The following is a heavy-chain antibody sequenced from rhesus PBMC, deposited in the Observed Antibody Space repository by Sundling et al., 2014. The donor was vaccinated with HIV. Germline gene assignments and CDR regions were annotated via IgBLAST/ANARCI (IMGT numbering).Heavy chain of an antibody. D-gene: IGHD3-9*01. CDR2: IYGSGGST. Sequence: QVQLQESGPGLVKPSETLSLTCTVSGASISSYWWNWIRQPPGKGLEWIGYIYGSGGSTYYNPSLKSRVTISTDTSKNQFSLKLSSVTAADTAVYYCARDYEDDYGYYSAQKTTAHNYGLDSWGQGVVVTVSS. CDR1: GASISSYW. V-gene: IGHV4-80*01. CDR3: ARDYEDDYGYYSAQKTTAHNYGLDS. J-gene: IGHJ6*01.